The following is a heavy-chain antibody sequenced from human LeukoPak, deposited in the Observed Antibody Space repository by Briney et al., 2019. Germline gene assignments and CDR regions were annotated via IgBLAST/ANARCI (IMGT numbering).Heavy chain of an antibody. J-gene: IGHJ4*02. Sequence: GGSLRLSSAASEFTFSSYAMTWVRQAPRKRLEWVSPISGSGNTIYYADSVRGRFTTSRDNSKNTLYLQMNSLRADDTAVYFCAKGAGGSISGWYTMYYWGQGTLVTVSS. CDR1: EFTFSSYA. V-gene: IGHV3-23*01. D-gene: IGHD6-19*01. CDR3: AKGAGGSISGWYTMYY. CDR2: ISGSGNTI.